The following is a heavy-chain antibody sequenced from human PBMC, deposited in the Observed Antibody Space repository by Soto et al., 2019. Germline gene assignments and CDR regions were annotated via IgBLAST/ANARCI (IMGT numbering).Heavy chain of an antibody. J-gene: IGHJ4*01. CDR2: INQDESVK. Sequence: EVQLLESGGDLVQPGGSLRLSCAASGFTLSNSWMSWVRQAPGKGLEWVANINQDESVKYYADSVKGRFTISRDNAKSLLYLQMNSLTADDTAVYYCAKASHWSHGTLVTVSS. V-gene: IGHV3-7*05. CDR1: GFTLSNSW. CDR3: AKASH.